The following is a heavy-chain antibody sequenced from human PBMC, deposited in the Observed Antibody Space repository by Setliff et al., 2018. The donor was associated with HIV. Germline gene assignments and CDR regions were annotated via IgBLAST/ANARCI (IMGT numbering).Heavy chain of an antibody. Sequence: PSETLSLTCTVSRDSINGHWWSWTRQPPGKGLEWTGSIHYSGNTNFNPSLNSRVTISLDTSKNQFSLRLTSLTAADTAIYYCARSTVGAGASFPWGRGILVTVSS. CDR2: IHYSGNT. V-gene: IGHV4-59*11. CDR1: RDSINGHW. CDR3: ARSTVGAGASFP. D-gene: IGHD1-26*01. J-gene: IGHJ5*02.